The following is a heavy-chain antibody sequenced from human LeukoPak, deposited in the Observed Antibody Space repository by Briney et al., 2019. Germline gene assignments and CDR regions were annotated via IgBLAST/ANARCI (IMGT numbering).Heavy chain of an antibody. CDR2: IKQDGGEK. CDR1: GFTVTSFW. CDR3: ARIGGYCYGPGY. J-gene: IGHJ4*02. V-gene: IGHV3-7*05. D-gene: IGHD5-18*01. Sequence: GGSLRLSCAASGFTVTSFWMSWVRQAPGKGLEWVADIKQDGGEKYYVDSVKGRFTISRDNAKNSVYLQMGSLRAEDTALYYCARIGGYCYGPGYWGQGTLVTVSS.